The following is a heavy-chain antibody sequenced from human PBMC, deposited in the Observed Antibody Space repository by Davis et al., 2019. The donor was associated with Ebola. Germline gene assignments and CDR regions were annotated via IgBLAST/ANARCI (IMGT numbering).Heavy chain of an antibody. D-gene: IGHD5-24*01. V-gene: IGHV3-23*01. Sequence: GGSLRLSCAASGFTFSSYAMSWVRQVPGKGLEWVSAISGSGGSTYYADSVKGRFTTSRDNSKNTLYLQMNSLRAEDTAVYYCAKDGPEMATIQLIYYYYYGMDVWGQGTTVTVSS. CDR1: GFTFSSYA. J-gene: IGHJ6*02. CDR2: ISGSGGST. CDR3: AKDGPEMATIQLIYYYYYGMDV.